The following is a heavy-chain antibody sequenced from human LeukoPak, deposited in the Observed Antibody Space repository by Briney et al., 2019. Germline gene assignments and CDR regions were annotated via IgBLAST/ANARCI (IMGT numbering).Heavy chain of an antibody. Sequence: GGSLRLSCAASGSTFRLYWMNCVRQASRKGLECVANIKTEGSEKLYADSVKGRFTISRDNAENSLYLQMNSLRAEDTAVYYCARVVGTDEGADYWGQGTLVTVSS. CDR2: IKTEGSEK. J-gene: IGHJ4*02. D-gene: IGHD1-7*01. CDR1: GSTFRLYW. V-gene: IGHV3-7*04. CDR3: ARVVGTDEGADY.